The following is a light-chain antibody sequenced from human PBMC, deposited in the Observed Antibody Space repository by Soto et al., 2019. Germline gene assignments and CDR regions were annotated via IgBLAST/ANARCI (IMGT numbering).Light chain of an antibody. CDR2: RDS. CDR3: AAWDESLNGVL. Sequence: QSVLTQPPSASGTPGQRVTISCSGSGSNIGSYTVTWYQHLPGAAPRVLIYRDSEWPSGVPDRISGSKSGTSASLTLSGLQSEDEADYYCAAWDESLNGVLFGGGTKLTVL. V-gene: IGLV1-44*01. J-gene: IGLJ2*01. CDR1: GSNIGSYT.